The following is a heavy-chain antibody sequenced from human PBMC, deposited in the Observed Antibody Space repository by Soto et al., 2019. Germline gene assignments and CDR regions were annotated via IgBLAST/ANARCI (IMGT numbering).Heavy chain of an antibody. V-gene: IGHV3-30*03. Sequence: QVQLVESGGGVVQPGRSLRLSCAASGFTFSSYGMHWVRQAPGKGLEWVAVISYDGSNKYYADSVKGRFTISRDNSKNTLYLQMNSLRAEDTAVYYCARSKGQSSGWLYYFDYWGQGTLVTVSS. D-gene: IGHD6-19*01. CDR1: GFTFSSYG. J-gene: IGHJ4*02. CDR3: ARSKGQSSGWLYYFDY. CDR2: ISYDGSNK.